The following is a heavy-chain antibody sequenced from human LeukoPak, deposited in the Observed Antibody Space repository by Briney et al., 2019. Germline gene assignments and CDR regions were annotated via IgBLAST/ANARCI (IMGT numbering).Heavy chain of an antibody. Sequence: PGGSLRLSCAASGFAFSSLAMGWVRQAPGQGLEWVSVISDSGSLTYSADSVKGRFTISRDNSKNTLFLQMNSLRAEDTAVYYCAKDARRTNGWYFFDYWGQGTLVTVSS. CDR1: GFAFSSLA. CDR2: ISDSGSLT. CDR3: AKDARRTNGWYFFDY. V-gene: IGHV3-23*01. D-gene: IGHD6-19*01. J-gene: IGHJ4*02.